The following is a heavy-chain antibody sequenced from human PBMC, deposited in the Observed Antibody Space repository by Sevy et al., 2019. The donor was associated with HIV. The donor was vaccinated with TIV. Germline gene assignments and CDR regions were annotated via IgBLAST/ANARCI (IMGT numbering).Heavy chain of an antibody. J-gene: IGHJ4*02. V-gene: IGHV3-48*03. Sequence: GGSLRLSCAASGFIFSSYEMNWVRQAPGKGLEWASSISQSGSSVYYSDSVKGRFTISRDNAKNSLYLQMNSLRAEDTAVYYCTRDLPPSATTVAHFDYWGQGTLVTVSS. D-gene: IGHD4-17*01. CDR2: ISQSGSSV. CDR3: TRDLPPSATTVAHFDY. CDR1: GFIFSSYE.